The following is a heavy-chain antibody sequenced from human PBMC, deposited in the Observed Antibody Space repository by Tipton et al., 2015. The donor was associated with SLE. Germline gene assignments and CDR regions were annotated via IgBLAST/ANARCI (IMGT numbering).Heavy chain of an antibody. Sequence: LRLSCTVSGGSISSDIYYWGWIRQPPGKGLEWVGSIYHGGTHYNPSLKSRVTISVDPSKNQFSLKLSSVTAADTAVYYCARDYGADYYYGGMDVWGQGTTVTVSS. CDR3: ARDYGADYYYGGMDV. J-gene: IGHJ6*02. V-gene: IGHV4-39*07. D-gene: IGHD4-17*01. CDR2: IYHGGT. CDR1: GGSISSDIYY.